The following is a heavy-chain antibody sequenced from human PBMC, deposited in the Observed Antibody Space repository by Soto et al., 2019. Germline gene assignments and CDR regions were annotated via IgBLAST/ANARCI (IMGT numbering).Heavy chain of an antibody. J-gene: IGHJ4*02. D-gene: IGHD5-18*01. CDR1: GFSFSTYGVG. V-gene: IGHV2-5*01. CDR2: AYWNDEE. Sequence: QISLKETGPPVVKPTQTLTLTCTFSGFSFSTYGVGVGWIRQPPGKALEWLALAYWNDEERYNPSLKTRPTISKDTSKNQVVLTMTNVDPVDTGTYYCAHTSWKQLWLPVIPFDYWGQGTLVTVSS. CDR3: AHTSWKQLWLPVIPFDY.